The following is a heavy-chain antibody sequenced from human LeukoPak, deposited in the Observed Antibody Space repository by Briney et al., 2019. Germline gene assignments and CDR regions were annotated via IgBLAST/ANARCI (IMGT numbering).Heavy chain of an antibody. CDR3: ARGGGSSQGTAWFDP. CDR1: GYTFTGYY. Sequence: GASVKVSCKASGYTFTGYYIHWVRQAPGQGLEWMGWINPNSGGTNYAQKFQGRVTMTRDTSISTAYMELSRLRSDDTAVYYCARGGGSSQGTAWFDPWGQGTLVTVSS. CDR2: INPNSGGT. J-gene: IGHJ5*02. D-gene: IGHD2-2*01. V-gene: IGHV1-2*02.